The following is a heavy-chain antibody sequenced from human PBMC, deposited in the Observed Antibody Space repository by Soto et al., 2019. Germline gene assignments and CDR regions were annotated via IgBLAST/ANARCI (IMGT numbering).Heavy chain of an antibody. J-gene: IGHJ6*02. CDR3: TKDLLRYYGLDV. CDR1: GFTFGSYA. D-gene: IGHD2-8*01. CDR2: ISGDGGRT. V-gene: IGHV3-23*01. Sequence: GGSRILSCAASGFTFGSYAMSWVRQAPGRGLEWVSSISGDGGRTYYADSVQGRFTISRDNSKNTVYLQMNRLRAEDTAMYYCTKDLLRYYGLDVWGQGTTVTGSS.